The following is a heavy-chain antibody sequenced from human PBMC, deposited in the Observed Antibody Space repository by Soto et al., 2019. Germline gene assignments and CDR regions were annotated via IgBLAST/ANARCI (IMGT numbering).Heavy chain of an antibody. D-gene: IGHD6-19*01. V-gene: IGHV2-5*02. CDR1: GFSLSTSGVG. Sequence: QITLKESGPTLVKPTQTLTLTCTFSGFSLSTSGVGVGWIRQPPGKALEWLALIYWDDDKRYSPSLKSRLTITKDTSKNQVVLTMTNMDPVDTATYYCAHRLGAIAVAGNNWFDPWAREPWSPSPQ. CDR2: IYWDDDK. CDR3: AHRLGAIAVAGNNWFDP. J-gene: IGHJ5*02.